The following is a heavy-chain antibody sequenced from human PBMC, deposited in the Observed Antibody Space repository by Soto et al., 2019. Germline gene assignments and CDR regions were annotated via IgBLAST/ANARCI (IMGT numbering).Heavy chain of an antibody. D-gene: IGHD2-21*02. V-gene: IGHV3-33*01. CDR1: GFTFSSYG. Sequence: QVQLVESGGGVVQPGRSLRLSCAASGFTFSSYGMHWVRQAPGKGLEWVAVIWYDGSNKYYADSVKGRFTISRDNSKNTLYLQMNSLRAEDTAGYYCARGGLTDYLDYWGQGTLVTVSS. J-gene: IGHJ4*02. CDR3: ARGGLTDYLDY. CDR2: IWYDGSNK.